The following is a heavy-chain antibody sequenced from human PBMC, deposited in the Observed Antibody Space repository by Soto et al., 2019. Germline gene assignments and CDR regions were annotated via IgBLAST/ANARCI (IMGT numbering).Heavy chain of an antibody. V-gene: IGHV1-46*01. CDR3: AGLYHYDSSGYYDY. D-gene: IGHD3-22*01. CDR1: GNSFTTYY. Sequence: ASVKVSCKASGNSFTTYYMHWGRQAPGQGLEWMGLINPSGGRTTYAQKFQGRVTMTRDTSTSTFHMELSSLTSEDTAVYYCAGLYHYDSSGYYDYWGQGTLVTVSS. J-gene: IGHJ4*02. CDR2: INPSGGRT.